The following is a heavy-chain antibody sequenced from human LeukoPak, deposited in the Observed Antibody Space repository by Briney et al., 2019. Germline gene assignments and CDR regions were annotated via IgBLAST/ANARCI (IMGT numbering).Heavy chain of an antibody. CDR2: ISSSSSYI. D-gene: IGHD4-17*01. Sequence: GGSLRLSCAASGFTVSSYSMNWVRQAPGKGLEWVSSISSSSSYIYYADSVKGRFTISRDNAKNSLYLQMNSLRAEDTAVYYCARDKWTTVTTHWGQGTLVTVSS. CDR1: GFTVSSYS. CDR3: ARDKWTTVTTH. J-gene: IGHJ4*02. V-gene: IGHV3-21*01.